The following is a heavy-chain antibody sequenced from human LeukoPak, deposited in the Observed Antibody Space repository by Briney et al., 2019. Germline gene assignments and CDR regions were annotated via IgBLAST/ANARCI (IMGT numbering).Heavy chain of an antibody. CDR1: GFSVSSHY. CDR3: ARDPLFSSSSGSYPHDAFDI. Sequence: PGGSLRLSCAASGFSVSSHYMNWVRQAPGKGLEWVSVIYSGGSTYYADSVKGRFTISRDDSKNTLYLQMNSLRADDTAVYYCARDPLFSSSSGSYPHDAFDIWGQGTRVTVSS. D-gene: IGHD3-10*01. J-gene: IGHJ3*02. V-gene: IGHV3-53*01. CDR2: IYSGGST.